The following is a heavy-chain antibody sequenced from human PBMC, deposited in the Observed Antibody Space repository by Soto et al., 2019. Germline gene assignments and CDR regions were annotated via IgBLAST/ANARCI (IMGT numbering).Heavy chain of an antibody. CDR3: ARIIVVDRLGFGP. Sequence: GGSLRLSCAASGFTFSSYAMSWVRQAPGKGLEWVSAISGSGGSTYYVDSVKGRFTISRDNSKNTLYLQMNSLRAEDTAVYYCARIIVVDRLGFGPWGQGTLVTVSS. D-gene: IGHD2-2*01. CDR1: GFTFSSYA. CDR2: ISGSGGST. J-gene: IGHJ5*02. V-gene: IGHV3-23*01.